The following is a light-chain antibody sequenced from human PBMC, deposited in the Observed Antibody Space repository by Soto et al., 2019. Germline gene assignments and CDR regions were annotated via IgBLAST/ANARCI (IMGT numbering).Light chain of an antibody. CDR2: GAS. V-gene: IGKV3-15*01. CDR3: QQYNNWPLT. CDR1: QRISNS. Sequence: EIVLTQSPGTLSLSPGERATLSCRASQRISNSYLAWYQQKPGQAPRLLIYGASTRATGIPARFSGSGSGTEFTLTISSLQSEDFAVYYCQQYNNWPLTFGPGTKVDIK. J-gene: IGKJ3*01.